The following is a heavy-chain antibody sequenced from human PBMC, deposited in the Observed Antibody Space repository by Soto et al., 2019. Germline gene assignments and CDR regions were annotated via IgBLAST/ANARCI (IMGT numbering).Heavy chain of an antibody. CDR3: ARVGQIYYYYYGMDA. J-gene: IGHJ6*02. Sequence: ASVKVSCKASGYTFTSYYMHWVRQAPGQGLEWMGIINPSGGSTSYAQKFQGRVTMTRDTSTSTVYMELSSLRSEDTAVYYCARVGQIYYYYYGMDAWGQGTTVTVS. CDR1: GYTFTSYY. CDR2: INPSGGST. V-gene: IGHV1-46*01.